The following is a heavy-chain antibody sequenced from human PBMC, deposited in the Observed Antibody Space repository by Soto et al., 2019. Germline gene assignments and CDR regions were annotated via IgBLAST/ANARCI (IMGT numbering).Heavy chain of an antibody. Sequence: QVQLVESGGGVVQPGRSLRLSCAASGFTFSSYGMHWVRQAPGKGLEWVAVISYDGSNKYYADSVKGRFTISRDNSKNTLYLQRNSLRAEDTAVYSCAKVIGGANQDDYWGQGTLVTVSS. D-gene: IGHD3-16*01. CDR2: ISYDGSNK. J-gene: IGHJ4*02. V-gene: IGHV3-30*18. CDR1: GFTFSSYG. CDR3: AKVIGGANQDDY.